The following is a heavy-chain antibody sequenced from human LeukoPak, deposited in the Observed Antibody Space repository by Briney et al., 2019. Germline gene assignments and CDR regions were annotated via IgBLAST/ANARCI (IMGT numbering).Heavy chain of an antibody. D-gene: IGHD4/OR15-4a*01. J-gene: IGHJ4*02. V-gene: IGHV4-61*02. CDR3: ARYDYGANFDL. CDR2: IYFSGST. Sequence: SSETLSLTCTVSGTSISGSNYYWAWIRQPAGNELEWIGRIYFSGSTNYNPSLKSRVTLSVHTSRNQFSLKLNSVTAADTAVYYCARYDYGANFDLWGQGTLVTVSS. CDR1: GTSISGSNYY.